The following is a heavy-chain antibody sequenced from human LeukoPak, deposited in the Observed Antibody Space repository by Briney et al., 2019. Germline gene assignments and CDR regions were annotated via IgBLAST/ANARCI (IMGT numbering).Heavy chain of an antibody. J-gene: IGHJ3*02. D-gene: IGHD3-10*01. CDR2: ISAYNGNT. CDR3: ARDRLITMVRGRAFDI. CDR1: GYTFTSYG. Sequence: ASVKVSCKASGYTFTSYGISWVRQAPGQGLEWMGWISAYNGNTNYAQKLQGRVTTTTDTSTSTAYMELRSLRSDDTAVYYCARDRLITMVRGRAFDIWGQGTMVTVSS. V-gene: IGHV1-18*01.